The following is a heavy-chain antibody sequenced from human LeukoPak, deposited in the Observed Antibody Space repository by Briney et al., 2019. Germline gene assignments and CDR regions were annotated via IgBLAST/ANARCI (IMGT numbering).Heavy chain of an antibody. J-gene: IGHJ3*02. Sequence: ASVKVSCKAFGYTFTSNYMHWVRQAPGQGPEWMGVISPSGGSTTYAQKFQGRVTITADESTSTAYMELSSLRSEDTAVYYCARVIGPPIRPTGFAFDIWGQGTMVTVSS. V-gene: IGHV1-46*01. CDR2: ISPSGGST. CDR1: GYTFTSNY. D-gene: IGHD1-1*01. CDR3: ARVIGPPIRPTGFAFDI.